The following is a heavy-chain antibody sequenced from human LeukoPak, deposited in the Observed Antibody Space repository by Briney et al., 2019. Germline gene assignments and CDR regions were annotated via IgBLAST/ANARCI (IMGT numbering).Heavy chain of an antibody. CDR3: ATSITMVRGVITDAFVI. CDR2: IIPIFVTA. J-gene: IGHJ3*02. D-gene: IGHD3-10*01. V-gene: IGHV1-69*13. Sequence: GASVKVSCKASGYTFTCYYMHWVRQAPGQGLEWMGGIIPIFVTANYAQKFQGRVTITADESTSTAYMELSSLRSEATAVFYCATSITMVRGVITDAFVIWGQGPMVTVSS. CDR1: GYTFTCYY.